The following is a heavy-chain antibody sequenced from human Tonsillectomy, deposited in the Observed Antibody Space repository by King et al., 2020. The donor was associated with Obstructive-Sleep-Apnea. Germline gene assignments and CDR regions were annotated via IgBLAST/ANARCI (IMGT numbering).Heavy chain of an antibody. V-gene: IGHV4-34*01. D-gene: IGHD5-24*01. CDR1: GGSFSGYY. J-gene: IGHJ4*02. CDR2: INHSGST. Sequence: VQLQQWGAGLLKPSETLSLTCAVYGGSFSGYYWSWIRQPPGKGLEWIGEINHSGSTNYNPSLKSRVTISVDTSKNQFSLKLSSVTAADTAVYYFASLDLQEYYFDYWGQGTLVTVSS. CDR3: ASLDLQEYYFDY.